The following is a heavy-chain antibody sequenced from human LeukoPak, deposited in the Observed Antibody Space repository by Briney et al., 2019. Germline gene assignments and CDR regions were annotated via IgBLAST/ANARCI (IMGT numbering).Heavy chain of an antibody. CDR2: INYSGST. J-gene: IGHJ4*02. D-gene: IGHD2-21*02. V-gene: IGHV4-30-4*01. CDR3: ARGRQLCGGDCYEYYFDY. Sequence: SETLSLTCTVSGGSIGSGDHLWSWIRQSPGKGLEWIASINYSGSTYYNPSLKSRVTISVDTSKNQFSLKLSSVTAADTAVYYCARGRQLCGGDCYEYYFDYWGQGTLVTVSS. CDR1: GGSIGSGDHL.